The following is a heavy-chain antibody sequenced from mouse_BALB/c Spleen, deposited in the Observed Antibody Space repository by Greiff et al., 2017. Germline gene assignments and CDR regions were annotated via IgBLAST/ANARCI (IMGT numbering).Heavy chain of an antibody. CDR2: INPYNDGT. J-gene: IGHJ1*01. CDR1: GYTFTSYV. CDR3: ARPPHDYGSPHWYFEV. D-gene: IGHD1-1*01. V-gene: IGHV1-14*01. Sequence: EVKLQQSGPELVKPGASVKMSCKASGYTFTSYVMHWVKQKPGQGLEWIGYINPYNDGTKYNEKFKGKATLTSDKSSSTAYMELSSLTSEDSAVYYCARPPHDYGSPHWYFEVWGAGTTVTVSS.